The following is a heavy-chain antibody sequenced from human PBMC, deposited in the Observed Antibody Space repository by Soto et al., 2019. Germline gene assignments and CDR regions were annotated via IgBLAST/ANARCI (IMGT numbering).Heavy chain of an antibody. D-gene: IGHD5-12*01. CDR2: IKQDGSEI. CDR1: GFTFSNSW. V-gene: IGHV3-7*04. CDR3: ARVHSGYRDY. J-gene: IGHJ4*02. Sequence: PGGSLRLSCAASGFTFSNSWMSWVRQAPGKGLEWVANIKQDGSEIYYMDSVKGRFTISRDNAKSSLYLQMNSLRAEDTAFYYCARVHSGYRDYWGQGTLVTVSS.